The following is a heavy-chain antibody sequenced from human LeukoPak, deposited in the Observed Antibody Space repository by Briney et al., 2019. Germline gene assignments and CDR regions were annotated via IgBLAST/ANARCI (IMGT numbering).Heavy chain of an antibody. J-gene: IGHJ4*02. D-gene: IGHD5-18*01. CDR2: IYYSGST. V-gene: IGHV4-39*07. CDR1: GGSISSSSYY. Sequence: SETLSLTCTVSGGSISSSSYYWGWIRQPPGKGLEWIGSIYYSGSTYYNPSLKSRVTISVDTSKNQFSLKLSSVTAADTAVYYCARGGLWPGYYFDYWGQGTLVTVSS. CDR3: ARGGLWPGYYFDY.